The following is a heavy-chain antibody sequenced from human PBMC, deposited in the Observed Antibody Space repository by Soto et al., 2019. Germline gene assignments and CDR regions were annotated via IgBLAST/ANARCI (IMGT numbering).Heavy chain of an antibody. Sequence: SETLSLTCTVSGGSISNYYWSWIRQPPGKGLEWIGYIYYSGSTNYNPSLKSRVTISVDTSKNQFSLKLSSVTAADTAVYYCASGAPLVAATTYYYYGMDVWGQGTTVTVSS. CDR3: ASGAPLVAATTYYYYGMDV. CDR2: IYYSGST. D-gene: IGHD2-15*01. J-gene: IGHJ6*02. V-gene: IGHV4-59*01. CDR1: GGSISNYY.